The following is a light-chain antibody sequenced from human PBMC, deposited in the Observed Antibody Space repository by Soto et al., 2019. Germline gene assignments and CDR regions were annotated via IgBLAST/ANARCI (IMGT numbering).Light chain of an antibody. J-gene: IGLJ1*01. Sequence: QSVLTQPPSVSGAPGQRVTISCTGSSSNIGAGYDVHWYQQLPGTAPKLMIYEVSDRPSGVSNRFSGSKSGNTASLTISGLQAEDEADYYCSSYSSKSTPFVFGTGTKVTV. CDR3: SSYSSKSTPFV. CDR2: EVS. CDR1: SSNIGAGYD. V-gene: IGLV1-40*01.